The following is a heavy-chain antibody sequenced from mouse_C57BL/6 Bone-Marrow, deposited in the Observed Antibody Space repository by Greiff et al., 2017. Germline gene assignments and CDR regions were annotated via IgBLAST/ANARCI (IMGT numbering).Heavy chain of an antibody. CDR1: GFTFSDYG. D-gene: IGHD2-5*01. J-gene: IGHJ4*01. V-gene: IGHV5-17*01. Sequence: EVKLVESGGGLVKPVGSLKLSCAASGFTFSDYGMHWVRQAPEKGLEWVAYISSGSSTIYYADTVKGRFTISRDNAKNTLFLQMTSLRSEDTAMYYCARDSYYSKRAMDYWGQGTSVTVSS. CDR3: ARDSYYSKRAMDY. CDR2: ISSGSSTI.